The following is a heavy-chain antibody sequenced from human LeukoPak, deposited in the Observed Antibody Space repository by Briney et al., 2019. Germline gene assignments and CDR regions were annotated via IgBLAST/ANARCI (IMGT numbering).Heavy chain of an antibody. V-gene: IGHV3-20*04. CDR2: INWNGGST. CDR1: GFTFDDYG. D-gene: IGHD4-23*01. J-gene: IGHJ6*03. Sequence: GGSLRLSCAASGFTFDDYGMSWVRQAPGKGLEWVSGINWNGGSTGYADSVKGRFTISRDNAKNSLYLQMNSLRAEDTALYYCARDNPRWSHYYYYMDVWGKGTTVTVSS. CDR3: ARDNPRWSHYYYYMDV.